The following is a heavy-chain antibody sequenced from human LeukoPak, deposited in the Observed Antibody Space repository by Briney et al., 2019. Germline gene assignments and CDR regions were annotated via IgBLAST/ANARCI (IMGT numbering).Heavy chain of an antibody. D-gene: IGHD2-15*01. Sequence: SGPTLVKPTQTLTLTFTFSGFSLSTTGVGVGWIRQPPGKALEWLALIYWNDDKRYSPSLKSRLTITKDTSKNQVVLTMTNMDPVDTATYYCAHRPVGNWFDPWGQGTLVTVSS. CDR3: AHRPVGNWFDP. CDR2: IYWNDDK. J-gene: IGHJ5*02. CDR1: GFSLSTTGVG. V-gene: IGHV2-5*01.